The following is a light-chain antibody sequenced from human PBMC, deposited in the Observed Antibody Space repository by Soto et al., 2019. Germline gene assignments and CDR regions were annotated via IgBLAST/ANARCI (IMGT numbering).Light chain of an antibody. Sequence: IQMTQSPSTLSASVGDTVTITCRASESIYSWLAWYKQIPGKAPQLLIYKTSTLQGGVPSRFSGSGSGAAYTLTISILQPADFAPYFCQEYNTNSRTFGQRTRV. J-gene: IGKJ1*01. CDR1: ESIYSW. V-gene: IGKV1-5*03. CDR3: QEYNTNSRT. CDR2: KTS.